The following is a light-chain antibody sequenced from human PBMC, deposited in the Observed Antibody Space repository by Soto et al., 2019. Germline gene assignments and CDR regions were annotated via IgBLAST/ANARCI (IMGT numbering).Light chain of an antibody. V-gene: IGKV3-20*01. CDR3: QQYYSTPYT. J-gene: IGKJ2*01. Sequence: IVLTQSPGTLSLSPGERATLSCRASQSVTSSYLAWYQQKAGQAPRLLIYGASSRATGIPDRFSGGGSGTDFTLTISRLEPEDFAVYYCQQYYSTPYTFGQGTKLEIK. CDR1: QSVTSSY. CDR2: GAS.